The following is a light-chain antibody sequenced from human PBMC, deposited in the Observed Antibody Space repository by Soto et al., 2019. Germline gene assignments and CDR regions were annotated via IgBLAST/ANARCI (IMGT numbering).Light chain of an antibody. CDR2: WAS. CDR1: QSVLYSSNNKNY. Sequence: DLVLTQSPDSLAVSLGERATINCKSSQSVLYSSNNKNYLAWYQQNPGQPPKLLIYWASTREFGVPDRFSGSGSGTDFTLTISSLQAEDVAVYYCQQYYNTPFTFGPGTKVEIK. V-gene: IGKV4-1*01. CDR3: QQYYNTPFT. J-gene: IGKJ3*01.